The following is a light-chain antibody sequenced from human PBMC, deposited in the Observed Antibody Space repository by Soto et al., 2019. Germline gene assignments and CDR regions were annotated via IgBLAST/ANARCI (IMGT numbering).Light chain of an antibody. Sequence: DIQMTQSPSTLSASVGERVTITCRASQGISNWLAWYQQKPGEAPKLLIFHASSLESGVPSRFSGSGSGTEFTLTISSLQPEDFATYSCLQHYSYPWTFGQGTKVDIK. CDR2: HAS. J-gene: IGKJ1*01. V-gene: IGKV1-5*01. CDR3: LQHYSYPWT. CDR1: QGISNW.